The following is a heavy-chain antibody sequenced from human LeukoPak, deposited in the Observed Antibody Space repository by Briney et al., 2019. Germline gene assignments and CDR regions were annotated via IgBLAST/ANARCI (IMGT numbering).Heavy chain of an antibody. Sequence: SETLSLTCAVSGGSISSSNWWSWVRQPPGKGLEWIGEIYHSGSTNYNPSLKSRVTISVDKSKNQFSLKLSSVTAADTAVYYCARLYGSGSDVVDYWGQGTLVTVSS. CDR1: GGSISSSNW. CDR2: IYHSGST. J-gene: IGHJ4*02. V-gene: IGHV4-4*02. D-gene: IGHD3-10*01. CDR3: ARLYGSGSDVVDY.